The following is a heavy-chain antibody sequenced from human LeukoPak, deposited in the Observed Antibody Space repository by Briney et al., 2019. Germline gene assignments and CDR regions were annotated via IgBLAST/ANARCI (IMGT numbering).Heavy chain of an antibody. J-gene: IGHJ4*02. CDR3: ARVEVGYSYGHDY. Sequence: ETLSLTCTVSGGSISSYYWSWIPQPPGKGLEWIGYIYYSGSTNYNPSLKSRVTISVDTTKNQFSLKLSSVSAADTAVYYCARVEVGYSYGHDYWGQGTLVTVSS. CDR1: GGSISSYY. CDR2: IYYSGST. V-gene: IGHV4-59*01. D-gene: IGHD5-18*01.